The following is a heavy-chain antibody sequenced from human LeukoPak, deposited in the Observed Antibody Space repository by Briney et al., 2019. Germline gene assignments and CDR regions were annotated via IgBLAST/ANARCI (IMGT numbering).Heavy chain of an antibody. CDR1: GFTFSTYS. CDR2: FSSRSGSI. D-gene: IGHD3-10*02. V-gene: IGHV3-21*01. J-gene: IGHJ6*04. Sequence: GGSLRLSCAASGFTFSTYSMNWVRQAPGKGLEWVSSFSSRSGSIYYADSVKGRFTISRDNAKNSLYLQMNSLRAEDTAVYYCAELGITMIGGVWGKGTTVTISS. CDR3: AELGITMIGGV.